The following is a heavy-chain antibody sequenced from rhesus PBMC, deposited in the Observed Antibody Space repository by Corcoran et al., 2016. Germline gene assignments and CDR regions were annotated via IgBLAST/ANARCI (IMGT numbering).Heavy chain of an antibody. CDR3: AREVGYSGYTYYFDY. CDR2: IYSSSRNP. D-gene: IGHD5-30*01. J-gene: IGHJ4*01. V-gene: IGHV4S7*01. Sequence: QVQLQESGPGLVKPPETLSLTCAVSTDSISSGNWWSWVRQPPWTGLEWIGSIYSSSRNPYYTPSLESRVTLSTDTSKNQFSLKLSSVPAADTAVYYCAREVGYSGYTYYFDYWGQGVLVTVSS. CDR1: TDSISSGNW.